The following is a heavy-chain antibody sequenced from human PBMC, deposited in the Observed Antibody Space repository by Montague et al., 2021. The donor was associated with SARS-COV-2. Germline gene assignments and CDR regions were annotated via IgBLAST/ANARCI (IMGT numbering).Heavy chain of an antibody. Sequence: TRSLTCTVSGGSISSSSYYWSWIRQHPGKGLEWIGYIYYSGSTYYNPSLKGRVTISVDTSKNQFSLKLSSVTAADTAVYYCARLTAGYCSGGSCYWGTGFDYWGQGTLVTVSS. CDR2: IYYSGST. D-gene: IGHD2-15*01. CDR3: ARLTAGYCSGGSCYWGTGFDY. CDR1: GGSISSSSYY. V-gene: IGHV4-31*03. J-gene: IGHJ4*02.